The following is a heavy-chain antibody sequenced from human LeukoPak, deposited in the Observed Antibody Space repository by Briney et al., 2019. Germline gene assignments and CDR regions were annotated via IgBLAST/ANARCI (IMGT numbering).Heavy chain of an antibody. CDR2: IYPGDSDT. J-gene: IGHJ3*02. D-gene: IGHD6-13*01. V-gene: IGHV5-51*01. CDR1: GYNFTKNW. Sequence: GESLKISCKGSGYNFTKNWIGWVRQMPGKGLEWMGIIYPGDSDTRYSPSFQGQVTLSADKSISTAYLQWSSLKASDTAMYYCARRSSSRNPDAFDIWGQGTMVTVSS. CDR3: ARRSSSRNPDAFDI.